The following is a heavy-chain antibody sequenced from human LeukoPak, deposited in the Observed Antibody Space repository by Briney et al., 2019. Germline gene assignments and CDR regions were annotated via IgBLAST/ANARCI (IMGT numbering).Heavy chain of an antibody. CDR3: ARDREILFNWFDP. J-gene: IGHJ5*02. Sequence: SETLSLTCTVSGGSTSSYYWSWIRQPARKVLELIGRIYTSGSTNYNPSLKSRVTMSTDTSTNQFSMKLSTLTSADTAVYYGARDREILFNWFDPWGQGTLVTVSS. CDR2: IYTSGST. D-gene: IGHD1-26*01. V-gene: IGHV4-4*07. CDR1: GGSTSSYY.